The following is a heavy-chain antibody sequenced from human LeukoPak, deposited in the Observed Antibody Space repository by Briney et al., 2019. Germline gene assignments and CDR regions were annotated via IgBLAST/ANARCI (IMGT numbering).Heavy chain of an antibody. J-gene: IGHJ1*01. CDR1: GYTFTGHY. CDR2: INPNSGGT. CDR3: ARYCSGGSCLKYFQH. V-gene: IGHV1-2*02. D-gene: IGHD2-15*01. Sequence: ASVKVSCKASGYTFTGHYIHWVRQAPGQAFEWMGWINPNSGGTNYALKFQGRVTMTRDTSISTAYMELSRLRSDDTAVYYCARYCSGGSCLKYFQHWGQGTLVTVSS.